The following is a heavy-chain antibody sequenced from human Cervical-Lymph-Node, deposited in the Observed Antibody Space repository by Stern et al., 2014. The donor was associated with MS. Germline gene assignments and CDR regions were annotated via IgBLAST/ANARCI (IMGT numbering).Heavy chain of an antibody. J-gene: IGHJ4*02. Sequence: VQLEESGGGVVQPGRSLRLSCAASGFTFSSYAMHWVRQAPGKGLEWVAVISYDGKNKYYAGSVKGRFTISRDNAKNTLYRQRNSLRAEDTAVDYCGRGGGNDYWGQGTLVTVSS. D-gene: IGHD3-10*01. CDR1: GFTFSSYA. CDR3: GRGGGNDY. CDR2: ISYDGKNK. V-gene: IGHV3-30*01.